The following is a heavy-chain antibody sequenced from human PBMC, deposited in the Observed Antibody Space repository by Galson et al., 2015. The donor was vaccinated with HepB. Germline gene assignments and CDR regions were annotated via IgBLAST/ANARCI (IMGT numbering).Heavy chain of an antibody. CDR1: GFTFSSYA. J-gene: IGHJ4*02. V-gene: IGHV3-23*01. CDR2: ISGSGGSA. D-gene: IGHD1-26*01. CDR3: VKPAIAGTSILVSGSYYDY. Sequence: SLRLSCAASGFTFSSYAMSWVRQAPGKGLEWVSVISGSGGSAYYADSVKGRFTISRDNSKNTLYVQMSSLRAEDTAVYYCVKPAIAGTSILVSGSYYDYWGQGTLVTVSS.